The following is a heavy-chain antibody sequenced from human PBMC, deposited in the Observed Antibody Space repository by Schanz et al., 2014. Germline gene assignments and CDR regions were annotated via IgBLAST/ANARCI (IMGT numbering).Heavy chain of an antibody. J-gene: IGHJ5*01. CDR2: ISDSGDST. Sequence: QVQLVDSGGGLVKPGGSLRLSCAASGFTFSDYYMTWIRQAPGKGLEWVSDISDSGDSTHYADSVKGRFTISRDNAKNTLYLEMNRLRVDDTAVYYCSKDKQGSRSDDSWGQGTLVTVSA. V-gene: IGHV3-11*01. CDR3: SKDKQGSRSDDS. D-gene: IGHD2-15*01. CDR1: GFTFSDYY.